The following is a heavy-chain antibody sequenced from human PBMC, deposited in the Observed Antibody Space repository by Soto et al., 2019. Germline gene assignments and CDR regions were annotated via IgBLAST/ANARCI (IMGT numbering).Heavy chain of an antibody. V-gene: IGHV4-39*01. D-gene: IGHD3-22*01. Sequence: QLQLQESGPGLVKPSETLSLTCTVSGGSISSSSYYWGWIRQPPGKGLEWIGSIYYSGSTYYNPSLKSRVTISVDTSKNQFSLKLSSVTAADTAVYYCARRVSVTMIVVVIPNPINWFDPWGQGTLVTVSS. CDR3: ARRVSVTMIVVVIPNPINWFDP. CDR1: GGSISSSSYY. CDR2: IYYSGST. J-gene: IGHJ5*02.